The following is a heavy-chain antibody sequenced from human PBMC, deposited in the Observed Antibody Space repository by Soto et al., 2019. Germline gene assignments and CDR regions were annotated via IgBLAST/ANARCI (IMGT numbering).Heavy chain of an antibody. CDR2: LSSSGAT. D-gene: IGHD2-21*02. J-gene: IGHJ3*02. V-gene: IGHV4-4*09. Sequence: QMQLEESGPGLVKPSETLSLTCSVSGGSVSDYDWHWIRQSPVKGLEWIGTLSSSGATSYSPPITSIFSISLHSSKIQLSIKMTSVTAADAALYYCASTIWTAVAVLDATLNIWGQGTQVTVSS. CDR3: ASTIWTAVAVLDATLNI. CDR1: GGSVSDYD.